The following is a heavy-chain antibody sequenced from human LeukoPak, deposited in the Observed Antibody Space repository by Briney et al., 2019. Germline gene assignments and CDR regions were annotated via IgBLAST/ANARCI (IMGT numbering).Heavy chain of an antibody. CDR3: AKGGYDYSAFYYYYMDV. CDR2: ISGSGGST. CDR1: GFTFSSYA. V-gene: IGHV3-23*01. D-gene: IGHD5-12*01. Sequence: GGSLRLSCAASGFTFSSYAMSWVRQAPGKGLEWVSAISGSGGSTYYADSVKGRFTISRDNSKNTLYLQMNSLRAEDTAVYYCAKGGYDYSAFYYYYMDVWGKGTTVTVSS. J-gene: IGHJ6*03.